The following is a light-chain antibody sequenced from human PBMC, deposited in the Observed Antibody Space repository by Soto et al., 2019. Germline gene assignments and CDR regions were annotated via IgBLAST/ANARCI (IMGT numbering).Light chain of an antibody. CDR3: QQYNNWPWT. J-gene: IGKJ1*01. CDR1: QSVSSTY. Sequence: EIVLTQSPGTLSLSPGERATLSCRASQSVSSTYLAWYQQKPGQAPRLLIYGASTRATGIPARFSGSGSGTEFTLTISSLQSEDFAVYSCQQYNNWPWTFGQGTKVDIK. V-gene: IGKV3-15*01. CDR2: GAS.